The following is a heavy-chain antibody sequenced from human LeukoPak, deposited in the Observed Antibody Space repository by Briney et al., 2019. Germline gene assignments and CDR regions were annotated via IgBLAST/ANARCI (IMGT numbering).Heavy chain of an antibody. CDR3: AKGRNYYDCSDLDY. J-gene: IGHJ4*02. CDR1: GLTFSNYA. Sequence: GGSLRLSCAASGLTFSNYAMSWVRQVPGKGLEWVSVISGGGGSTYYADSVKGRFTISRDNSKNTLYLQMNSLGAEDTALYYCAKGRNYYDCSDLDYWGQGTLVIVFS. CDR2: ISGGGGST. D-gene: IGHD3-22*01. V-gene: IGHV3-23*01.